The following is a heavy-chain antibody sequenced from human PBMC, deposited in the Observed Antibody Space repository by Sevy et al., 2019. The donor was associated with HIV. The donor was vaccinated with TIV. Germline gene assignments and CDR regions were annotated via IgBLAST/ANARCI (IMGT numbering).Heavy chain of an antibody. J-gene: IGHJ6*02. CDR3: ARDCSSTSCLCGLDV. V-gene: IGHV3-7*03. CDR2: IKVDGSER. Sequence: GGSLRLSCAASGFTFSRYWMSWVRQAPGKGLEWVAHIKVDGSERYYVDSVKGRFTISRDNAKNSLFLQMNSLRAEDTAVYYCARDCSSTSCLCGLDVWGQGTTVTVSS. CDR1: GFTFSRYW. D-gene: IGHD2-2*01.